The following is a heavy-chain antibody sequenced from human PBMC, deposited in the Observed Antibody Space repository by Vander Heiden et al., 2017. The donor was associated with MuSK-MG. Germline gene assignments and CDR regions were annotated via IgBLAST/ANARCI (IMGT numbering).Heavy chain of an antibody. CDR3: ARDRVAAAGSRYYFDY. D-gene: IGHD6-13*01. J-gene: IGHJ4*02. V-gene: IGHV1-2*02. CDR1: GYTFTGYY. Sequence: QVQLVQSGAEVKKPGASVKVSCKASGYTFTGYYMHWVRQAPGQGLEWMGWINPNSGGTNYAQKFQGRVTMTRDTSISTAYMELSRLRSDDTAVYYCARDRVAAAGSRYYFDYWGQGTLVTVSS. CDR2: INPNSGGT.